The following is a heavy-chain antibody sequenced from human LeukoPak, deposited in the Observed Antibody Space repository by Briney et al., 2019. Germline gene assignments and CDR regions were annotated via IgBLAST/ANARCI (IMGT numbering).Heavy chain of an antibody. D-gene: IGHD5-18*01. CDR2: IYSGGST. Sequence: PGGSLRLSCAASGFTVSSNYMSWVRQAPGKGLEWVSVIYSGGSTYYADSVKGRFTISRDNSKNTLYLQMNSLRAEDTAVYYCARVRVQLWFDYWGQGTLVTVSS. CDR3: ARVRVQLWFDY. J-gene: IGHJ4*02. V-gene: IGHV3-66*01. CDR1: GFTVSSNY.